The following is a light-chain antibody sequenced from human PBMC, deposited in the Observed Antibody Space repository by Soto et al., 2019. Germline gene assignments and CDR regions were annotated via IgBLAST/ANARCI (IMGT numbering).Light chain of an antibody. J-gene: IGLJ2*01. Sequence: SVLTQPASVSGSPGQSVTISCTGTSGDIGRYKFVSWFQQHPGKAPKLLIFEGTNRPSGVSHRFSGSKSGNTASLTISGLQAEDEAMYFCSSSTNTNTLVIFGGGTK. V-gene: IGLV2-14*01. CDR3: SSSTNTNTLVI. CDR1: SGDIGRYKF. CDR2: EGT.